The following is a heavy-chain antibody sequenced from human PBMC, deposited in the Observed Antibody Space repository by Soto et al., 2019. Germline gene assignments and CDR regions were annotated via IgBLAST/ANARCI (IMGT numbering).Heavy chain of an antibody. D-gene: IGHD3-3*01. CDR3: ARPFDFWSGSGSYYYGLDV. V-gene: IGHV5-51*01. CDR2: IYPGDSDT. J-gene: IGHJ6*02. CDR1: GYSFTSYW. Sequence: PGESLKISCKGSGYSFTSYWIVWVRQMPGKGLEWMGIIYPGDSDTRYSPSFQGQVTISADKSISTAYLQWGSLKASDTAMYYCARPFDFWSGSGSYYYGLDVWGQGTTVTVSS.